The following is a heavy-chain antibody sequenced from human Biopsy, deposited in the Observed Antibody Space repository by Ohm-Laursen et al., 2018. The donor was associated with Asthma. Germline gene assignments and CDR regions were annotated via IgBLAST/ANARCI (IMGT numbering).Heavy chain of an antibody. D-gene: IGHD2-2*01. V-gene: IGHV1-69*01. J-gene: IGHJ4*02. Sequence: YSVKVSCKSLGGTFNTYVIGWVRQGPGQGLEWIGGINSVFGTTTYPQKFQDRVTITADDSTSTVYMELSSLRSEDTAVYYCARKAGSCISRTCYSLDFWGQGTLVTVSS. CDR3: ARKAGSCISRTCYSLDF. CDR2: INSVFGTT. CDR1: GGTFNTYV.